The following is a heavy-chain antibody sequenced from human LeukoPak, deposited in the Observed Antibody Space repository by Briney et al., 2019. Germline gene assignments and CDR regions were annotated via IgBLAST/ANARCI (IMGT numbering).Heavy chain of an antibody. V-gene: IGHV3-30*18. J-gene: IGHJ4*02. CDR2: ISYDGSNK. CDR3: AKEVGANY. D-gene: IGHD1-26*01. Sequence: GGSLRLSFAAPGFTFSSYGMHWVRQAPGKGLEWVAVISYDGSNKYYADSVKGRFTISRDNSKNTLYLQMNSLRAEDTAVCYCAKEVGANYWGQGTLVTVSS. CDR1: GFTFSSYG.